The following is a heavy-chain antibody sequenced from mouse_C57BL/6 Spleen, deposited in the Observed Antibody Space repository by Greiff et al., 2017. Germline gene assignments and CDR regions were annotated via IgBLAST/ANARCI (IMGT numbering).Heavy chain of an antibody. D-gene: IGHD1-1*01. J-gene: IGHJ2*01. CDR3: ARRAYYYGSSDYFDY. V-gene: IGHV5-16*01. CDR2: INYDGSST. Sequence: EVKVVESEGGLVQPGSSMKLSCTASGFTFSDYYMAWVRQVPEKGLEWVANINYDGSSTYYLDSLKSRFIISRDNAKNILYLQMSSLKSEDTATYYCARRAYYYGSSDYFDYWGQGTTLTVAS. CDR1: GFTFSDYY.